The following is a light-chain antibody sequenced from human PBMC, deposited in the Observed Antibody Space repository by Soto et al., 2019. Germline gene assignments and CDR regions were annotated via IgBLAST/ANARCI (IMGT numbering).Light chain of an antibody. CDR3: EQFYNWSSLT. CDR2: SAS. CDR1: QFVSTN. Sequence: EVVMTQSPATLSVSPGERATLSCRASQFVSTNLAWYQQKPCQAPRLLIYSASTSATGIPARSSGSRSGTELTLTISSLQSDDSAVYDCEQFYNWSSLTFGGGTKVELK. J-gene: IGKJ4*01. V-gene: IGKV3-15*01.